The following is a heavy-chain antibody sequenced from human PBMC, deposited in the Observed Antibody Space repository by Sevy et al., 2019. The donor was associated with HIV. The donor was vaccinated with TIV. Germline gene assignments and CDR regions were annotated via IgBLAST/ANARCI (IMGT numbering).Heavy chain of an antibody. Sequence: SETLSLTCAVYGGSFSGYYWSWIRQPPGKGLERIGEINHSGSTNYNPSLKSRVTISVDTSKNQFSLKLSSVTAADTAVYYCARGGCSGGSCYFYFDYWCQGTLVTVSS. CDR2: INHSGST. D-gene: IGHD2-15*01. CDR1: GGSFSGYY. V-gene: IGHV4-34*01. J-gene: IGHJ4*02. CDR3: ARGGCSGGSCYFYFDY.